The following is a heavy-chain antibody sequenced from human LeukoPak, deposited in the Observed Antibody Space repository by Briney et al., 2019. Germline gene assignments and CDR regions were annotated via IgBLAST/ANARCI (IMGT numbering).Heavy chain of an antibody. CDR3: AREQWGLVDH. J-gene: IGHJ5*02. CDR2: IYDIGST. CDR1: GGSISSYY. Sequence: PSETLSLTCTVSGGSISSYYWSWIRQPPGKGLEWIGNIYDIGSTNYNSSLKSRVTISVGTSKSQFSLRLSSVTAADTAVYYCAREQWGLVDHWGQGTLVTVSS. D-gene: IGHD1-26*01. V-gene: IGHV4-59*01.